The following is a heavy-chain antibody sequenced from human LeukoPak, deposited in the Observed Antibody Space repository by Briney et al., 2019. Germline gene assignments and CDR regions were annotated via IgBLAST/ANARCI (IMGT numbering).Heavy chain of an antibody. D-gene: IGHD1-26*01. CDR2: ISYDGSNK. CDR1: GFTFSSYG. V-gene: IGHV3-30*18. CDR3: AKGYFVVGATFFDY. Sequence: PGRSLRLSCAASGFTFSSYGMHWVRRAPGKGLEWVAVISYDGSNKYYADSVKGRFTISRDNSKDTLYLQMNSLRAEDTAMYYCAKGYFVVGATFFDYWGQGTLVTVSS. J-gene: IGHJ4*02.